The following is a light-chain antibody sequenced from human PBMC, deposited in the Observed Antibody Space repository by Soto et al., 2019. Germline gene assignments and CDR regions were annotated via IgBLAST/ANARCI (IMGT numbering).Light chain of an antibody. V-gene: IGLV2-14*01. CDR3: SSYTSSTSVA. CDR2: AVS. CDR1: SSDVGGYNY. Sequence: QSALTQPAFVSGSPGQSITISCTGTSSDVGGYNYVSWYQQHPGKAPKLIIYAVSNRPSGVSHRFSGSKSGNTASLAISGLQAEDEAEYYCSSYTSSTSVAFGGGTKLTVL. J-gene: IGLJ2*01.